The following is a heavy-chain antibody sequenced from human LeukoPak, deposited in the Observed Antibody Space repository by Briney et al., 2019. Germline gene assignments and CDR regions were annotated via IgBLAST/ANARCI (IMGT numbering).Heavy chain of an antibody. J-gene: IGHJ4*02. CDR1: GFTFSSYW. D-gene: IGHD6-19*01. Sequence: PGGSLRLSCAASGFTFSSYWMSWVRQAPGKGLEWVANIKQDGSEKYYVDSVKGRFTISRDKAKNSLYLQMSSLRAEVTVVYCCARIQESSGCYFDYGGQGTLVTVSS. V-gene: IGHV3-7*01. CDR3: ARIQESSGCYFDY. CDR2: IKQDGSEK.